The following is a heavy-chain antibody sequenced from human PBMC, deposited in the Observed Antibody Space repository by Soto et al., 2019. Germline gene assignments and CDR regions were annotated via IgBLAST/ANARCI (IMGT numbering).Heavy chain of an antibody. CDR2: IIPIHGTR. D-gene: IGHD3-16*01. CDR3: ARGWGLVS. Sequence: QVQMEQSGAALRKPGASVKVSCKPSRGSHTTYSMAWVRQAPGQGIERMGGIIPIHGTREYAQKFQGRVTSTADESTNRATMEPTGLTSTDTAVYYCARGWGLVSWGQGTHVTVSS. CDR1: RGSHTTYS. V-gene: IGHV1-69*01. J-gene: IGHJ4*02.